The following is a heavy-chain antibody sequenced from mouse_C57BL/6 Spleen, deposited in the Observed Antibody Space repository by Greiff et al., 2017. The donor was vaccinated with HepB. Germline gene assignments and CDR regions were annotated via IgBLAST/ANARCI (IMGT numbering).Heavy chain of an antibody. CDR1: GYTFTSYT. CDR3: ARQDYGSSLFAY. D-gene: IGHD1-1*01. J-gene: IGHJ3*01. Sequence: QVQLQQSGAELARPGASVKMSCKASGYTFTSYTMHWVKQRPGQGLEWIGYINPSSGYTKYNQKFKDKATLTADKSSSTAYMQLSSLTSEDSAVYYCARQDYGSSLFAYWGQGTLVTVSA. CDR2: INPSSGYT. V-gene: IGHV1-4*01.